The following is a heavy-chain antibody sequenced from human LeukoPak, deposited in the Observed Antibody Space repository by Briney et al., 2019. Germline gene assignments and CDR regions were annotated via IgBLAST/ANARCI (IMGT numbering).Heavy chain of an antibody. CDR1: GFTFSSYA. J-gene: IGHJ4*02. CDR2: ISGSGGST. Sequence: PGGSLRLSCAASGFTFSSYAMSWVRQAPGKGLEWVSAISGSGGSTYYADSVKGRFTISRDNSKNTLYLQMNSLRAEDTAVYYCARGPRIPERSGGSCYHYWGQGTLVTVSS. V-gene: IGHV3-23*01. D-gene: IGHD2-15*01. CDR3: ARGPRIPERSGGSCYHY.